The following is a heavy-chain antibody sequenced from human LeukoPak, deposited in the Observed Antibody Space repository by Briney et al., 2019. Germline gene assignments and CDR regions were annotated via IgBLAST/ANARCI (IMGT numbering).Heavy chain of an antibody. J-gene: IGHJ5*02. Sequence: SQTLSLTCDISGDSVSSNSVTWNWIRQSPSRGLEWLGRTYYRSTWYNAYAVSVRGRITVNPDTSKNQFSLHLNSVTPEDTAVYYCARRLTQYDCFDPWGQGILVTVSS. D-gene: IGHD2-2*01. CDR2: TYYRSTWYN. CDR1: GDSVSSNSVT. V-gene: IGHV6-1*01. CDR3: ARRLTQYDCFDP.